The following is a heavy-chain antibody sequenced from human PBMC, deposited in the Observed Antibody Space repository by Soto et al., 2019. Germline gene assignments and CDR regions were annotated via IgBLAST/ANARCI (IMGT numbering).Heavy chain of an antibody. J-gene: IGHJ4*02. Sequence: EVQLVESGGGLVQPGASLRLSCAASGFTFSSYSINWVRQAPGKGLEWVSSISSSSNYIYYADSLKGRFTISRDNAKNSLYLQMNSLRAEDTAVYFCARVRYTQGVNYYFDFWGQGTLVTVSS. CDR3: ARVRYTQGVNYYFDF. D-gene: IGHD5-18*01. V-gene: IGHV3-21*01. CDR1: GFTFSSYS. CDR2: ISSSSNYI.